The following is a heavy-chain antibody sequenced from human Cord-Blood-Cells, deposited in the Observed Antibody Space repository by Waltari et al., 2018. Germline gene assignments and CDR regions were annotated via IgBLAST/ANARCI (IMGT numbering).Heavy chain of an antibody. J-gene: IGHJ5*02. CDR2: IYTSGST. V-gene: IGHV4-4*07. Sequence: QVQLQESGPGLVKPSETLSLTCTVPGGSISSYYWSWIRQPAGKGLEWIGRIYTSGSTNYNPSLKSRVTMSVDTSKNQFSLKLSSVTAADTAVYYCARSHYGSGSYYWFDPWGQGTLVTVSS. D-gene: IGHD3-10*01. CDR3: ARSHYGSGSYYWFDP. CDR1: GGSISSYY.